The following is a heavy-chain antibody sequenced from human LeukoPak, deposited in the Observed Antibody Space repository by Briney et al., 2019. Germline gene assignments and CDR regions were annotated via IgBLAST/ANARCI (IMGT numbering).Heavy chain of an antibody. CDR1: GFTFGDYA. CDR3: AKGKRGRSGYDYVVYY. CDR2: ISGDGGST. Sequence: PGGSLRLSCAASGFTFGDYAMHWVRQAPGKGLEWVSLISGDGGSTYYADSVKGRFTITRDNSKNSLYLQMNSLRTEDTALYYCAKGKRGRSGYDYVVYYWGQGTLVTVSS. D-gene: IGHD5-12*01. V-gene: IGHV3-43*02. J-gene: IGHJ4*02.